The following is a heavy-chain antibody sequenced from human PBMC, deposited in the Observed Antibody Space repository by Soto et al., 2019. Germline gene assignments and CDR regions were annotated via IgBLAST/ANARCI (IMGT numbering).Heavy chain of an antibody. CDR2: IIPIFGTA. D-gene: IGHD5-12*01. CDR1: GGTFSSYA. V-gene: IGHV1-69*06. Sequence: QVQLVQSGAEVKKPGSSVKDTCKASGGTFSSYAISWVRQAPGQGLEWMGGIIPIFGTANYAQKFQGRVTITADKSTSTAYMELSSLRSVDTAVYYCASTRDGYDQDYWGQGTLVTVSS. CDR3: ASTRDGYDQDY. J-gene: IGHJ4*02.